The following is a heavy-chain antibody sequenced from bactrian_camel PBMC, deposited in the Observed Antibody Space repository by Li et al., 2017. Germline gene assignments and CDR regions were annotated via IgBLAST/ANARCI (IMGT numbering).Heavy chain of an antibody. CDR1: ATFERSSDC. V-gene: IGHV3S53*01. J-gene: IGHJ4*01. D-gene: IGHD2*01. Sequence: HVQLVESGGGSVQAGGSLRLSCSYTATFERSSDCLGWFRQAPGKNREGVATIYGSGDTTYADAVKGRFTTSKDNAKNTLYLEMNSLKPEDTGVYYCGTDSRRRDYCYATRAPAFVYEGRGTQVTVS. CDR2: IYGSGDT.